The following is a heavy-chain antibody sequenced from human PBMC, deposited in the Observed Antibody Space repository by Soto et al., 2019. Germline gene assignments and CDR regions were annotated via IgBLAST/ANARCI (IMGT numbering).Heavy chain of an antibody. CDR2: ISTYISNT. J-gene: IGHJ4*02. CDR1: GYTFTNYG. CDR3: AMDERDSCSAGYCFYFDY. V-gene: IGHV1-18*04. D-gene: IGHD5-12*01. Sequence: QVQLVQSGGEVKKPGASVKVSCKASGYTFTNYGISWVRQAPGQGLEWLGGISTYISNTNSAPRLQGRVTMATDTFTAADYMGLRSLTSDDTAVYYCAMDERDSCSAGYCFYFDYWGQGTLVTVSS.